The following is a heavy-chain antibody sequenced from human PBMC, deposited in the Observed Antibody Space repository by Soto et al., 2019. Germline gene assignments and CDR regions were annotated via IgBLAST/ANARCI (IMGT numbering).Heavy chain of an antibody. CDR2: IGGSGGST. D-gene: IGHD2-8*02. V-gene: IGHV3-23*01. CDR1: GFTFSSYA. J-gene: IGHJ6*03. Sequence: PGGSLRLSCAASGFTFSSYAMSWVRQAPGKGLEWVSAIGGSGGSTYYADSVKGRFTISRDNSKNTLYLQMNSLRAEDTAVYYCAKGGVKVGYYYYMDVWGKGTTVTVSS. CDR3: AKGGVKVGYYYYMDV.